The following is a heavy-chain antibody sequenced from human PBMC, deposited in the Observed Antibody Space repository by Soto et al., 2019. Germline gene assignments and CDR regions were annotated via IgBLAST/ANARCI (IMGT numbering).Heavy chain of an antibody. V-gene: IGHV1-3*01. D-gene: IGHD6-25*01. Sequence: ASVKVSCKASGYTFTSYAMHWVRQAPGQRLEWMGWINAGNGNTKYSQKFQGRVTITRDTSASTAYMELSSLRSEDTAVYYCARDSLIAAPRVNWFDPWGQGTLVTVSS. J-gene: IGHJ5*02. CDR3: ARDSLIAAPRVNWFDP. CDR1: GYTFTSYA. CDR2: INAGNGNT.